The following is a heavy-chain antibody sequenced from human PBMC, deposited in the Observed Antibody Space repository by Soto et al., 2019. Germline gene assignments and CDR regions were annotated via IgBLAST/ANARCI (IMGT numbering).Heavy chain of an antibody. V-gene: IGHV3-11*06. CDR3: ARDKDSSGWYRFSYYYGMDV. D-gene: IGHD6-19*01. J-gene: IGHJ6*02. CDR2: ISSSSSYT. Sequence: PGGSLRLSCAASGFTFSDYYMSWVRQAPGKWLEWVSYISSSSSYTNYADSVKGRFTISRDNAKNSLYLQMNSLRAEDTAVYYCARDKDSSGWYRFSYYYGMDVWGQGXTVTVYS. CDR1: GFTFSDYY.